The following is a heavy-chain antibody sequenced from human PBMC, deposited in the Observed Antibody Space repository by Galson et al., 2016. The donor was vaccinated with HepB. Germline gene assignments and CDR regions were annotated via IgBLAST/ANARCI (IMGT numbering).Heavy chain of an antibody. V-gene: IGHV2-5*02. Sequence: PALVKPTQTLTLTCTFSGFSFSSSGVGVGWIRQPPGKALEWLALISSDDTKRYSPYLNDRLTITKDASKSQVVLPMTTMHPVDPGTYYCAQAIIRIVVANRPLAWFDPWGQGTLVTVSS. J-gene: IGHJ5*02. D-gene: IGHD3-22*01. CDR2: ISSDDTK. CDR3: AQAIIRIVVANRPLAWFDP. CDR1: GFSFSSSGVG.